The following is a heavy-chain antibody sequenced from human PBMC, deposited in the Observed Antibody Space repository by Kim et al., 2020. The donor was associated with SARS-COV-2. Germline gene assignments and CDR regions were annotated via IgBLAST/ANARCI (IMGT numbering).Heavy chain of an antibody. V-gene: IGHV3-23*03. CDR3: ATSVATDDFDY. D-gene: IGHD2-15*01. CDR2: T. Sequence: TCYADSVTGRFTLSRDKSKYTLKLQRNCLRAEDTSAYYCATSVATDDFDYWGQGTLVTVSS. J-gene: IGHJ4*02.